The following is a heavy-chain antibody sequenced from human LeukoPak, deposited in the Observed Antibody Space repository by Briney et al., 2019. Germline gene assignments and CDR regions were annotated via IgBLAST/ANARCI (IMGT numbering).Heavy chain of an antibody. CDR2: ISVSAGST. V-gene: IGHV3-23*01. D-gene: IGHD6-13*01. J-gene: IGHJ4*02. CDR3: ATGSVRYSASWYSQEGDY. CDR1: GFTVSIYA. Sequence: GGSLRLSCAASGFTVSIYAMRWVRQAPGKGLEWDSAISVSAGSTYYADSVKGRFTISRDNSKNTLYLQMNSLRAEDTAVYYCATGSVRYSASWYSQEGDYWGQGTLVTVSS.